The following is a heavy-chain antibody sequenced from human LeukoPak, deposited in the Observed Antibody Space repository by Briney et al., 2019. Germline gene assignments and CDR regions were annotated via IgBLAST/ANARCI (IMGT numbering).Heavy chain of an antibody. CDR1: GGSISSYY. CDR2: IYYSGST. V-gene: IGHV4-59*01. J-gene: IGHJ4*02. D-gene: IGHD6-19*01. CDR3: ARTTDSSGWYDVGGY. Sequence: SETLSLTCTVSGGSISSYYWSWIRQPPGKGLEWIGYIYYSGSTNYNPSLKNRVTISVDTSKNQFSLKLSSVTAADTAVYYCARTTDSSGWYDVGGYWGQGTLVTVSS.